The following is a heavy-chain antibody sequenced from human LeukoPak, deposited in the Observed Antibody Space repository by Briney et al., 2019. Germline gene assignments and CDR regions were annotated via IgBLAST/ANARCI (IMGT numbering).Heavy chain of an antibody. CDR1: GYTFTGYY. D-gene: IGHD2-2*02. V-gene: IGHV1-2*02. J-gene: IGHJ6*03. CDR3: ARVGCSSTSCYTYYYYMDV. CDR2: INPNSGGT. Sequence: ASVKVSCKASGYTFTGYYMHWVRQAPGQGLEWMGWINPNSGGTNYAQKLQGRVTMTRDTSISTAYMELSRLRSDDTAVYYCARVGCSSTSCYTYYYYMDVWGKGTTVTVSS.